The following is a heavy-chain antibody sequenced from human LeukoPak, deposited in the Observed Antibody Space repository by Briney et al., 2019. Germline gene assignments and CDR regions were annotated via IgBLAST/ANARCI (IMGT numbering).Heavy chain of an antibody. J-gene: IGHJ4*02. CDR3: SRESGPFCPFGY. CDR1: GGSISGTNW. CDR2: ISLAGQT. D-gene: IGHD1-26*01. Sequence: PSETLSPTCGVSGGSISGTNWWSWLRQPPGQGLEWIGEISLAGQTNYNPSLNGRVTMSLDKSSNQLSLHLTSVTAADTATYYCSRESGPFCPFGYWGQGTLVIVSS. V-gene: IGHV4/OR15-8*02.